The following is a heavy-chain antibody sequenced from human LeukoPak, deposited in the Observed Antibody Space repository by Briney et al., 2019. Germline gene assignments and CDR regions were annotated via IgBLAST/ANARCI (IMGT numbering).Heavy chain of an antibody. CDR3: ARDAPRWRNAFDF. D-gene: IGHD4-23*01. CDR1: GYTFTSTG. J-gene: IGHJ3*01. V-gene: IGHV1-18*01. Sequence: ASVTVSCKASGYTFTSTGICWVRQAPGQGLEWMGWVSSYNGNTNYAQKFRGRVTMTRDTSTNTAYMELRSLRSDDTAVYFCARDAPRWRNAFDFWGQGTMVTVSS. CDR2: VSSYNGNT.